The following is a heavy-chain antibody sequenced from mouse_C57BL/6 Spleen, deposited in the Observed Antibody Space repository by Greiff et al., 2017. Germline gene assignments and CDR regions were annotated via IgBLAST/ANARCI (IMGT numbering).Heavy chain of an antibody. D-gene: IGHD2-5*01. CDR3: AGAYYSNYEYFDA. CDR2: IDPANGNT. Sequence: VQLQQSVAELVRPGASVKLSCTASGFNIKNTYMHWVKQRPEQGLEWIGRIDPANGNTKYASKFQGKATITADTSSNTAYLQLSSLTSEDTAIYYCAGAYYSNYEYFDAWGTGTTVTVSS. J-gene: IGHJ1*03. V-gene: IGHV14-3*01. CDR1: GFNIKNTY.